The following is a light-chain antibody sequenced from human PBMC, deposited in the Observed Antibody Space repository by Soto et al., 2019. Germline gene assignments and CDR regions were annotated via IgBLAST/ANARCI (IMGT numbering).Light chain of an antibody. CDR1: QSVDSN. Sequence: EIVMTQSPATLSVSPGERATLSCRASQSVDSNLAWYQQKPGQAPRLLISGASTRATGFPARFSGSGSGTEFTLTISSLQSEDFAVYYCQQYDNWPGTFGQGTRLEIK. J-gene: IGKJ5*01. CDR2: GAS. CDR3: QQYDNWPGT. V-gene: IGKV3-15*01.